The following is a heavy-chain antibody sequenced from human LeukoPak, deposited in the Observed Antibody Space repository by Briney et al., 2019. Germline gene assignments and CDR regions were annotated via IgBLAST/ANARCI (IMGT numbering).Heavy chain of an antibody. Sequence: GGSLRLSCAAPGFTFSTYVTSWVRQAPGKGLEWVSGISGGGDNTYYADSVKGRFTISRDNSKNTLYLQMNSLRAEDTAVYYCAKGSGYDTDFDYWGQGTLVTVSS. D-gene: IGHD3-9*01. CDR2: ISGGGDNT. CDR1: GFTFSTYV. V-gene: IGHV3-23*01. CDR3: AKGSGYDTDFDY. J-gene: IGHJ4*02.